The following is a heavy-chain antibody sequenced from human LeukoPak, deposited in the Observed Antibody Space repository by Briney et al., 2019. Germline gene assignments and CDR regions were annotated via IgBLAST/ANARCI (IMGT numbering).Heavy chain of an antibody. D-gene: IGHD1-26*01. J-gene: IGHJ3*02. Sequence: ASVKVSCKTSGYTFTSYGITWVRQAPGQGLEWMGWISVYTGNTHYAQNLQGRVTMTTDTSTSTAYMELRSLRSDDTAVYYCARDPTVGPTDSDAFDIWGQGTMVTVSS. CDR2: ISVYTGNT. CDR1: GYTFTSYG. V-gene: IGHV1-18*01. CDR3: ARDPTVGPTDSDAFDI.